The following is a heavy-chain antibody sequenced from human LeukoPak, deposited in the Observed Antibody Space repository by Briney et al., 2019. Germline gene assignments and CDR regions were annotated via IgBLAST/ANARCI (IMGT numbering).Heavy chain of an antibody. J-gene: IGHJ4*02. V-gene: IGHV4-34*01. CDR3: ARGVAAAASDY. Sequence: SETLSLTCAVYGGSFSGYYWSWIRQPPGKGLEWIGEINHSGSTNYNPSLKSRVTISVDTPKNQFSLKLSSVTAADTAVYYCARGVAAAASDYWGQGTLVTVSS. CDR2: INHSGST. D-gene: IGHD6-13*01. CDR1: GGSFSGYY.